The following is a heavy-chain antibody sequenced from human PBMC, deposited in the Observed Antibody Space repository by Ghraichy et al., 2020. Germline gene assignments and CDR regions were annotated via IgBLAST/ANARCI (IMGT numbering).Heavy chain of an antibody. Sequence: GESLNISCEASGFTFSRYAMSWVRQAPGKGLEWISGISGSGGTIYYADSVKGRFTISRDKSRNTVDLQMSSLGAEDTAMYYCAKAAGDQWFFDVWGRGTLVTVSS. CDR3: AKAAGDQWFFDV. D-gene: IGHD7-27*01. CDR1: GFTFSRYA. V-gene: IGHV3-23*01. J-gene: IGHJ2*01. CDR2: ISGSGGTI.